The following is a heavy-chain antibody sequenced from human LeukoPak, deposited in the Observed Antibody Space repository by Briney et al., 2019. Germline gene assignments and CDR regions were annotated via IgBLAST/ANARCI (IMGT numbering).Heavy chain of an antibody. Sequence: GASVKVSCKASGYTFTGYYMQWVRQAPGQGLEWMGWINPNSGGTNYAQKFQGRVTMTRDTSISTAYMELSRLRSDDTAAYYCARERDTAMVTGDAFDIWGQGTMVTVSS. CDR1: GYTFTGYY. V-gene: IGHV1-2*02. CDR3: ARERDTAMVTGDAFDI. J-gene: IGHJ3*02. D-gene: IGHD5-18*01. CDR2: INPNSGGT.